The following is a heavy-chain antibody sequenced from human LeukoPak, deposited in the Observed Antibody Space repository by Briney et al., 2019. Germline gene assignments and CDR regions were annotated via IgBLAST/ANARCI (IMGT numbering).Heavy chain of an antibody. CDR3: AREGAYSSTEWFDR. CDR2: IYRGGNT. V-gene: IGHV4-38-2*02. D-gene: IGHD6-19*01. CDR1: GFFISSDYY. Sequence: PSETLSLTCSLSGFFISSDYYWGWIRQPPGKGLEWIATIYRGGNTYYNPSLKSRVTISVDTSKNQFSLKLSSVTAADTAVYYSAREGAYSSTEWFDRWVQGTLVTVSS. J-gene: IGHJ5*02.